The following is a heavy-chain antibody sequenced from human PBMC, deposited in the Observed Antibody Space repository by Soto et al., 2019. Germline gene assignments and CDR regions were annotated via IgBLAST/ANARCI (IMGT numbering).Heavy chain of an antibody. CDR1: GFTFSRYW. CDR2: IKQDGSEK. Sequence: GGSLRLSCAASGFTFSRYWMSWVRQAPRKGLEWVANIKQDGSEKYYVDSVKGQFTISRDNAKNSVYLQMSSLRAEDTAVYYCARDFEGSYGYGPFEYWGQGTLVTVSS. D-gene: IGHD5-18*01. V-gene: IGHV3-7*03. J-gene: IGHJ4*02. CDR3: ARDFEGSYGYGPFEY.